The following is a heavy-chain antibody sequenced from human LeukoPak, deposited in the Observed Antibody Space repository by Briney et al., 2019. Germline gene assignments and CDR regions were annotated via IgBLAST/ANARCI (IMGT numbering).Heavy chain of an antibody. D-gene: IGHD5-18*01. J-gene: IGHJ6*04. Sequence: PGGSLRLSCAASGFTFSSYEMNWVRQAPGKGLEWVSYIRSGGSTINYADSVKGRFTISRDNAKNSLYLLMNSLRAEDTAVYYCARDSRYSSAYYGMDVWGKGTTVTVSS. CDR1: GFTFSSYE. V-gene: IGHV3-48*03. CDR2: IRSGGSTI. CDR3: ARDSRYSSAYYGMDV.